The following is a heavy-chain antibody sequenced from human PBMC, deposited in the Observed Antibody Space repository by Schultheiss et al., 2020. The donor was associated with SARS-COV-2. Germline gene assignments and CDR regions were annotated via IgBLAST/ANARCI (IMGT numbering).Heavy chain of an antibody. J-gene: IGHJ6*02. Sequence: GGSLRLSCAASGFTFSSYGMHWVRQAPGKGLEWVAVISYDGSNKYYADSVKGRFTISRDNSKNTVYLQMNSLKTEDSAAYYCAKDKKENDYWSGNYFYVMDVWGHGTTVTVSS. CDR3: AKDKKENDYWSGNYFYVMDV. CDR1: GFTFSSYG. D-gene: IGHD3-3*01. V-gene: IGHV3-30*18. CDR2: ISYDGSNK.